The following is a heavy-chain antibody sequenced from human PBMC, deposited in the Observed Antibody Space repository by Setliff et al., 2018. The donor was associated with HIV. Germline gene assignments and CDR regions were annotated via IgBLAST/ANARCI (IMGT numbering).Heavy chain of an antibody. CDR2: INPSGGTT. CDR1: GYTFTNFY. CDR3: ARGGHYSGSYLPRDYYMDV. V-gene: IGHV1-46*01. Sequence: ASVKVSCKASGYTFTNFYIHWVRQAPGQGLKWLGMINPSGGTTTYAQKFQGRVTMTSDTSTSTVYMDLGSLGSEDTAVYYCARGGHYSGSYLPRDYYMDVWGKGTTVTVSS. J-gene: IGHJ6*03. D-gene: IGHD1-26*01.